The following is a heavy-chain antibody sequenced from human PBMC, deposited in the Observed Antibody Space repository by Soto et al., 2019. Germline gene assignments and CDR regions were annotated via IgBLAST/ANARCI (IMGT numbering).Heavy chain of an antibody. Sequence: SETLSLTCTVSGGSISSYYWSWIRQPPGKGLEWIGYIYYSGSTNYNPSLKSRVTISVDTSKNQFSLKLSSVTAADTAVYYCAIQTPARSISDHWCQGTLETV. D-gene: IGHD2-15*01. CDR2: IYYSGST. V-gene: IGHV4-59*08. CDR1: GGSISSYY. J-gene: IGHJ4*02. CDR3: AIQTPARSISDH.